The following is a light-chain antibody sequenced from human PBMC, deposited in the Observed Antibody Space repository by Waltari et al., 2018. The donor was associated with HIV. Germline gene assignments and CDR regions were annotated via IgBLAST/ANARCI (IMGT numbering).Light chain of an antibody. J-gene: IGLJ1*01. Sequence: QSVLTQPPSASGAPGQRVTISCSGSSSNIETDNVYWYQQFPGAAPKLLIDKGTRRPSGVPDRFSGSKSGTSASLAIGGLRSDDEADYYCVGWDSRLRGYVFGAGTKVTVL. CDR2: KGT. CDR3: VGWDSRLRGYV. V-gene: IGLV1-47*01. CDR1: SSNIETDN.